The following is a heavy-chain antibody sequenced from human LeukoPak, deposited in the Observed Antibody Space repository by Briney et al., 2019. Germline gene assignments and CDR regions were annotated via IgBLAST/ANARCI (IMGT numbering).Heavy chain of an antibody. CDR3: AKVPIAAAGTRGFFDY. D-gene: IGHD6-13*01. CDR2: ISGSGGST. Sequence: HPGGSLRLSCAASGFTFSSYAMSWVRQAPGKGLEWVEAISGSGGSTYYADSVKGRFTISRDNSKNTLYLQMNSLRAEDTAVYYCAKVPIAAAGTRGFFDYWGQGTLVTVSS. J-gene: IGHJ4*02. V-gene: IGHV3-23*01. CDR1: GFTFSSYA.